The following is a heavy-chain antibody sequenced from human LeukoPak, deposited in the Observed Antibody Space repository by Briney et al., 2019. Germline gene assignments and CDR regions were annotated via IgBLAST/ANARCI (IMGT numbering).Heavy chain of an antibody. V-gene: IGHV1-69*13. J-gene: IGHJ4*02. D-gene: IGHD2-8*01. Sequence: ASVKVSCKASGGTFSSYAISWVRQAPGQGLEWMGGIIPIFGTANYAQKFQGRVTITADESTSTAYMELSSLRSEDTAVYYCATDSPMFGVCYYWGQGTLVTVSS. CDR2: IIPIFGTA. CDR3: ATDSPMFGVCYY. CDR1: GGTFSSYA.